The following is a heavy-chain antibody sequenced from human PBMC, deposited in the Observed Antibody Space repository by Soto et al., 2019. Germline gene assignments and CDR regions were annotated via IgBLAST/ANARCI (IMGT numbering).Heavy chain of an antibody. Sequence: GESLKISCKGSGYSFTSYWIGWVRQMPGKGLEWMGIIYPGDSDTRYSPSFQGQVTISADKSISTAYLQWSSLKASDTSTYYCARHSFCASSSKRTYYFDYWGQGTLVTVSS. CDR1: GYSFTSYW. CDR3: ARHSFCASSSKRTYYFDY. D-gene: IGHD2-2*01. J-gene: IGHJ4*02. CDR2: IYPGDSDT. V-gene: IGHV5-51*01.